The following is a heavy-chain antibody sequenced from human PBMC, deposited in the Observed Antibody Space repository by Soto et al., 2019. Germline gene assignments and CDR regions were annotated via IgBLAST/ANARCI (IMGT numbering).Heavy chain of an antibody. J-gene: IGHJ4*02. Sequence: QVQLVQSGAEEKKPGASVKISCKASGYTFTSYAMHWVRQAPGQRLEWMGWINAGNGNTKHSQKLQGRVTITRDTYASTADMELSSLRSEETAVYYCARDGAAADYWGQGTLVTVSS. CDR1: GYTFTSYA. CDR3: ARDGAAADY. D-gene: IGHD6-13*01. V-gene: IGHV1-3*05. CDR2: INAGNGNT.